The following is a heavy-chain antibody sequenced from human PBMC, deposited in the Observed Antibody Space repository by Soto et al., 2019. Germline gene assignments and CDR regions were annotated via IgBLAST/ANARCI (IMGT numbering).Heavy chain of an antibody. V-gene: IGHV3-30*18. CDR3: AKGYSGSYYWAFDI. J-gene: IGHJ3*02. CDR1: GFTFSSYG. D-gene: IGHD1-26*01. CDR2: ISYDGSNK. Sequence: SCAASGFTFSSYGMHWVRQAPGKGLEWVAVISYDGSNKYYADSVKGRFTISRDNSKNTLYLQMNSLRAEDTAVYYCAKGYSGSYYWAFDIWGQGTMVTVSS.